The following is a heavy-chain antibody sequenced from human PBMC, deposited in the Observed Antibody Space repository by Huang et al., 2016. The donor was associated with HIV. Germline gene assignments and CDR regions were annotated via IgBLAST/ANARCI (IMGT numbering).Heavy chain of an antibody. J-gene: IGHJ4*02. D-gene: IGHD1-26*01. Sequence: EVQLVESGGGLVQPGGSLRLSCAASGFTFNSYWMSWVRQAAGKGLEWVADIKTDGSEKSYVDSVKGRFTISRDNAKNSLYLQMNSLRAEDTAVYYCVRLLDHTGDYWGQGTLVTVSS. CDR3: VRLLDHTGDY. CDR1: GFTFNSYW. V-gene: IGHV3-7*01. CDR2: IKTDGSEK.